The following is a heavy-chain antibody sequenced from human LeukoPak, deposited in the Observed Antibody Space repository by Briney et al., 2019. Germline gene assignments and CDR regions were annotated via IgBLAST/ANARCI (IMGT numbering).Heavy chain of an antibody. CDR2: INHSGST. Sequence: SESLSLTCAVYGGSFSGYYWSWIRQPPEKGLEWIGEINHSGSTNYNPSLKSRVTISVDTSKNQFSLKLTSVTAADAAVYYCARGGRLAVAGADYWGHGEPWS. J-gene: IGHJ4*02. CDR3: ARGGRLAVAGADY. V-gene: IGHV4-34*01. D-gene: IGHD6-13*01. CDR1: GGSFSGYY.